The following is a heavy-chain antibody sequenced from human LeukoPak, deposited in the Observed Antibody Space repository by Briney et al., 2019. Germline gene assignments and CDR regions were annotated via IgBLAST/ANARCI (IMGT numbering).Heavy chain of an antibody. J-gene: IGHJ5*02. CDR1: GFTFSSYW. Sequence: GGSLRLSCAASGFTFSSYWMGWVRQAPGKGLEWVANIKQDGSEKYYVDSVKGRFTISRDNAKNSLYLQMNSLRAEDTAVYYCARDPTYGSGSTNHWGQGALVTVSS. V-gene: IGHV3-7*01. D-gene: IGHD3-10*01. CDR2: IKQDGSEK. CDR3: ARDPTYGSGSTNH.